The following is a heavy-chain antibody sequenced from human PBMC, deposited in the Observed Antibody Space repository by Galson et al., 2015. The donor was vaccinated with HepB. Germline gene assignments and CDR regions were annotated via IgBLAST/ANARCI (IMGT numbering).Heavy chain of an antibody. CDR2: INPNSGGT. CDR3: ATVYDFWSGYRLDY. CDR1: GYTFTGYY. V-gene: IGHV1-2*02. J-gene: IGHJ4*02. Sequence: SVKVSCKASGYTFTGYYMHWVRQAPGQGLEWMGWINPNSGGTNYAQKFQGRVTMTRDTSISTAYMELSRLRSDDTAVYYCATVYDFWSGYRLDYWGQGTLVTVSS. D-gene: IGHD3-3*01.